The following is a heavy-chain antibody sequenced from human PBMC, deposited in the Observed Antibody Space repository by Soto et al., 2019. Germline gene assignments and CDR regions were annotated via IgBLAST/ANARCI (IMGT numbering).Heavy chain of an antibody. J-gene: IGHJ4*02. V-gene: IGHV4-31*03. CDR2: IYYSGTT. CDR3: ARHLSAVGRRGYFDY. Sequence: KTSETLSLTCTVSGASMSTSAYYWSWIRQHPGKGLEWIGSIYYSGTTFYNPSLMSRATISVDTSKHQFFLQMTSVTAADTAVYYCARHLSAVGRRGYFDYWGLGTLVTVSS. CDR1: GASMSTSAYY. D-gene: IGHD5-18*01.